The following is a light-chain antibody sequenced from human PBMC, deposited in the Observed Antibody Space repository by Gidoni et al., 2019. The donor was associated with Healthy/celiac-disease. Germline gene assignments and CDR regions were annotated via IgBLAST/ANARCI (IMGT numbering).Light chain of an antibody. V-gene: IGLV1-51*01. CDR3: GTWDSSLSAGWV. CDR1: RSNTENNY. J-gene: IGLJ3*02. CDR2: DNN. Sequence: QSVLTPPPSVSAAPGQKVTISCSGSRSNTENNYVSWYQQLPGTAPKLLIYDNNKRPSGIPDRFSGSKSGRSATLGITGLQTGDEADYYCGTWDSSLSAGWVFGGGTKLTVL.